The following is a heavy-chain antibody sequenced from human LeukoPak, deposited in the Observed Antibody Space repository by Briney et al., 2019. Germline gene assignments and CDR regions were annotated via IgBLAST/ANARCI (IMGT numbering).Heavy chain of an antibody. CDR2: ISASGGST. D-gene: IGHD3-9*01. V-gene: IGHV3-23*01. CDR3: AKVGTVNWLPLNWFDP. CDR1: GFSFSTYA. Sequence: PGGSLRLSCAASGFSFSTYAMSWVRQAPGKGLEWVSGISASGGSTYYADSVKGRFTISRDNSKNTLYLQMNSLGAEDTAVYYCAKVGTVNWLPLNWFDPWGQGTLVTVSS. J-gene: IGHJ5*02.